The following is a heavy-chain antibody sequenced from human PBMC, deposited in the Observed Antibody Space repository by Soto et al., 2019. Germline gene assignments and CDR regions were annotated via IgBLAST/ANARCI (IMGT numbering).Heavy chain of an antibody. Sequence: SETLSLTCTVSGGSISSYYWSWIRQPPGKGLEWIGYIYYSGSTNYNPSLKSRVTISVDTSKNQFSLKLSSVTAADTAVYYCANAELGYCSGGSCPIGAFDIWGQGTMVTVSS. J-gene: IGHJ3*02. V-gene: IGHV4-59*01. D-gene: IGHD2-15*01. CDR1: GGSISSYY. CDR2: IYYSGST. CDR3: ANAELGYCSGGSCPIGAFDI.